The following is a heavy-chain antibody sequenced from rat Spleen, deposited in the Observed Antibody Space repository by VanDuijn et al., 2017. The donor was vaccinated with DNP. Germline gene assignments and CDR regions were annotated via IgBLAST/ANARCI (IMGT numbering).Heavy chain of an antibody. CDR2: IWNTGGT. Sequence: QVQLKESGPGLVQPSQTLSLTCTVAGFSLTSYNVHWVRQLPGKGLEWMGVIWNTGGTRYNSALKSRLSISKDTSRSQVFVHMNGLQTEDTATYYCARCGYEGHYYVMDAWGQGTSVTVSS. D-gene: IGHD1-12*01. CDR3: ARCGYEGHYYVMDA. J-gene: IGHJ4*01. V-gene: IGHV2-41*01. CDR1: GFSLTSYN.